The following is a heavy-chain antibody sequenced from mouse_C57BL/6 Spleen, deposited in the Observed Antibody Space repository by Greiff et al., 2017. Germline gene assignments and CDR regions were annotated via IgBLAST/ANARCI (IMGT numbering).Heavy chain of an antibody. CDR2: IWSDGST. CDR3: ARQNHYGSSYGDWYFDV. V-gene: IGHV2-6-1*01. J-gene: IGHJ1*03. Sequence: VKLMESGPGLVAPSQSLSITCTVSGFSLTSYGVHWVRQPPGKGLEWLVVIWSDGSTTYNSALKSRLSISKDNSKSQVFLKMNSLQTDDTAMYYCARQNHYGSSYGDWYFDVWGTGTTVTVSS. CDR1: GFSLTSYG. D-gene: IGHD1-1*01.